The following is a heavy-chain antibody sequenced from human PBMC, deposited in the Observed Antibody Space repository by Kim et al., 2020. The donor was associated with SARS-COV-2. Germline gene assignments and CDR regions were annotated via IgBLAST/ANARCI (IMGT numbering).Heavy chain of an antibody. CDR3: ARDRGWGFFDC. Sequence: TDNNPSLKGPLTMSMDTSKNQVSLKLTSVTAADTSVYYCARDRGWGFFDCWGQGTLVTVSS. J-gene: IGHJ4*02. D-gene: IGHD3-16*01. CDR2: T. V-gene: IGHV4-31*01.